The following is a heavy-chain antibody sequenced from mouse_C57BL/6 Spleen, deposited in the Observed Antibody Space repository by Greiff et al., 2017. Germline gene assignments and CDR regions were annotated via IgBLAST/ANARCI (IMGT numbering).Heavy chain of an antibody. D-gene: IGHD2-4*01. CDR3: AREEYDYDGTY. CDR1: GYSITSGYY. V-gene: IGHV3-6*01. CDR2: ISYDGSN. Sequence: EVKLQESGPGLVKPSQSLSLTCSVTGYSITSGYYWNWIRQFPGNKLEWMGYISYDGSNNYNPSLKNRISITRDTSKNQFFLKLNSVTTEDTATYYCAREEYDYDGTYWGQGTLVTVSA. J-gene: IGHJ3*01.